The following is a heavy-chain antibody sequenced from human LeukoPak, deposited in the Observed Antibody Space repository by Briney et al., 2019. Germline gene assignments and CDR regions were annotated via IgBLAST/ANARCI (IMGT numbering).Heavy chain of an antibody. Sequence: PETLSLTCTVSGGSISSYYWSWIRQPPGKGLEWIGYIYYSGSTNYNPSLKSRVTISVDTSKNQFSLKLSSVTAADTAVYYCARSYSSSWYRASNWFDPWGQGTLVTVSS. J-gene: IGHJ5*02. D-gene: IGHD6-13*01. CDR3: ARSYSSSWYRASNWFDP. V-gene: IGHV4-59*01. CDR2: IYYSGST. CDR1: GGSISSYY.